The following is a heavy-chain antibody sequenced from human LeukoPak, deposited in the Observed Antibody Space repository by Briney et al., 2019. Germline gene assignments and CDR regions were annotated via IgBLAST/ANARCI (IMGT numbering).Heavy chain of an antibody. V-gene: IGHV3-66*02. D-gene: IGHD5-18*01. CDR1: GFTVSSNY. Sequence: GGSLRLSCAASGFTVSSNYMSWVRQAPGKGLEWVSIIYGGGSTYYADSVKGRFTISRDNSKNTLYLQMNSLRAEDTAVYFCVRVGYSYGYGDWNHFDYWGQGTLVTVSS. J-gene: IGHJ4*02. CDR2: IYGGGST. CDR3: VRVGYSYGYGDWNHFDY.